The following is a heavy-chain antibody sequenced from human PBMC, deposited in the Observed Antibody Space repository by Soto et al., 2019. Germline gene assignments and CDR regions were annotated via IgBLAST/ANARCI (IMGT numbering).Heavy chain of an antibody. CDR3: AKQGTSGSSNWFDP. Sequence: GGSLRLSCVASGSTFSSYGMHWVRQAPGKGLEWVSTIGGSGGSTYYADSVKGRFTISRDNSKNTLYLQMNSLRAEDTAVYYCAKQGTSGSSNWFDPWGQGTLVTVSS. J-gene: IGHJ5*02. V-gene: IGHV3-23*01. CDR2: IGGSGGST. CDR1: GSTFSSYG. D-gene: IGHD3-22*01.